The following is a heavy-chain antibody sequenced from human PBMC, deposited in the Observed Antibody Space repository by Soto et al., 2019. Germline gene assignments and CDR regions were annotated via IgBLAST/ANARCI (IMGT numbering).Heavy chain of an antibody. Sequence: QVQLQESGPGLVKPSETLSLTCTVSGGSISSYYWSWIRQPPGKGLELVGYIYYSGTTNYDPSLNTRVTMSVGTSKDHFTLNLSSVTAADTALYYWARGVERGAMPSADWGQGTLVTASS. V-gene: IGHV4-59*01. CDR2: IYYSGTT. CDR3: ARGVERGAMPSAD. D-gene: IGHD3-16*01. J-gene: IGHJ4*02. CDR1: GGSISSYY.